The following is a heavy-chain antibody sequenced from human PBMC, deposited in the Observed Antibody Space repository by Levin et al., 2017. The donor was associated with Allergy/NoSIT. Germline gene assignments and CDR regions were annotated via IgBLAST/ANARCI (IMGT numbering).Heavy chain of an antibody. CDR1: GFTFNSYT. J-gene: IGHJ5*02. CDR2: ISSSSSYI. Sequence: PGGSLRLSCAASGFTFNSYTMNWVRQAPGKGLEWVSSISSSSSYIYYADSVKGRFTISRDNAKNSLYLQMNSLRVEDTAVYYCAREVAAGWFDPWGQGTLVTVSS. V-gene: IGHV3-21*01. CDR3: AREVAAGWFDP. D-gene: IGHD6-19*01.